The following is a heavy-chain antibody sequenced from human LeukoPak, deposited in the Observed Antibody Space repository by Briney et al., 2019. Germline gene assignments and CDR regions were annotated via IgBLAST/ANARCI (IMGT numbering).Heavy chain of an antibody. V-gene: IGHV1-69*01. CDR2: IIPIFGTA. CDR3: ARAYSSSWYRENYYYYYGMDV. J-gene: IGHJ6*02. D-gene: IGHD6-13*01. CDR1: GGTFSSYA. Sequence: SVRVSCTASGGTFSSYAISWVRQAPGQGLEWMGGIIPIFGTANYAQKFQGRVTITADESTSTAYMELSSLRSEDTAVYYCARAYSSSWYRENYYYYYGMDVWGQGTTVTVSS.